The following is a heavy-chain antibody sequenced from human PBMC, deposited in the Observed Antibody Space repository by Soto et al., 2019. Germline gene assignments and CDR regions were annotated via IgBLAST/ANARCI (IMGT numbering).Heavy chain of an antibody. CDR1: GFTFSGYG. J-gene: IGHJ4*02. CDR2: ISYDGSNK. CDR3: ANGYYYGSGSYYNVLEY. V-gene: IGHV3-30*18. Sequence: QVQLVESGGGVVQPGRSLSLSCAVSGFTFSGYGMHWVRQAPGKGLEWVAVISYDGSNKYYADSVKGRFTISRDNSKNTLYLQMNSLRAEDTAVYYCANGYYYGSGSYYNVLEYWGQGTLVTVSS. D-gene: IGHD3-10*01.